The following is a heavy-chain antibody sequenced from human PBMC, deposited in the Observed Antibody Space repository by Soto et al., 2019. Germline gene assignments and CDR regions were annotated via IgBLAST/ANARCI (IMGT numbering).Heavy chain of an antibody. Sequence: TLLLTCGVFGGSLSHGGYSWSRIRTGPGRGLEWIGYMYHSGSTSYNPTRKSRVTISVDTSKTQFSLKLSSVTAADTAVYYCARLAAFGVRDYWGQGTLVTVSS. J-gene: IGHJ4*02. CDR2: MYHSGST. D-gene: IGHD2-8*01. V-gene: IGHV4-30-2*03. CDR3: ARLAAFGVRDY. CDR1: GGSLSHGGYS.